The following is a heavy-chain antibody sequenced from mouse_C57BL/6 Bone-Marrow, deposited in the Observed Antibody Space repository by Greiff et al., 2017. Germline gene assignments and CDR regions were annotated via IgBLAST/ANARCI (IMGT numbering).Heavy chain of an antibody. V-gene: IGHV1-63*01. CDR3: ARHSNYGYAMDY. CDR1: GYTFTNYW. Sequence: QVQLQPSGAELVRPGTSVKMSCKASGYTFTNYWIGWAKQRPGHGLEWIGDIYPGGGYTNYNEKFKGKATLTADKSSSTAYMQFSSLTSEDSAIYYCARHSNYGYAMDYWGQGTSVTVSS. CDR2: IYPGGGYT. J-gene: IGHJ4*01. D-gene: IGHD2-5*01.